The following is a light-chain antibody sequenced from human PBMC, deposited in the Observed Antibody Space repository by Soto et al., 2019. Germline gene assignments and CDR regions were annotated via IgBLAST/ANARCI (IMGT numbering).Light chain of an antibody. CDR2: WAS. J-gene: IGKJ1*01. CDR1: QSVLYSSNNKNY. V-gene: IGKV4-1*01. Sequence: DIVMTQSPDSLAVSLGERATINCKSSQSVLYSSNNKNYLAWYQQKPGQPPKLLIYWASTRESGVPDRFSGSGSGTDFTLTINSLQAEDVAVYYCQQYYSTPPTFGQGTKVEIK. CDR3: QQYYSTPPT.